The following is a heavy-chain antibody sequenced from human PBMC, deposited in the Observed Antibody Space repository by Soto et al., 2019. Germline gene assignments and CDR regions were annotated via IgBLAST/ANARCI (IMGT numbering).Heavy chain of an antibody. Sequence: GGSLRLACAASGFTFSDYTMNWVRQAPGKGLEWVSSISRSGIYLYNVDSVKGRFTISRDNAENSLYLQLNSLRAEDTAVYYCARDRYGHYSLASWGQGTLVTVSS. CDR2: ISRSGIYL. V-gene: IGHV3-21*01. CDR1: GFTFSDYT. D-gene: IGHD4-4*01. J-gene: IGHJ4*02. CDR3: ARDRYGHYSLAS.